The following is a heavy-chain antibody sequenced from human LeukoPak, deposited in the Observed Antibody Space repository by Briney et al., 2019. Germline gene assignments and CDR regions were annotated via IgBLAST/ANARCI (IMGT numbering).Heavy chain of an antibody. V-gene: IGHV4-39*01. Sequence: SETLSLTSSVSGGSSSISSYSWGWIRQAPGKGLNWIGNIHYSGTTYYNPSLKSRTTISMDKSKNRFSLNLRSVTAADTAVYFCARVGMLGFTGGYYFDYWGQGALVTVSS. CDR2: IHYSGTT. CDR3: ARVGMLGFTGGYYFDY. J-gene: IGHJ4*02. CDR1: GGSSSISSYS. D-gene: IGHD3-16*01.